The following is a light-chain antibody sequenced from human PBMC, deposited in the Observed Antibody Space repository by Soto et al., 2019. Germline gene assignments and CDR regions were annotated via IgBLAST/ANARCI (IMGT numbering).Light chain of an antibody. CDR3: QQYNSWPPRT. V-gene: IGKV3-15*01. J-gene: IGKJ1*01. CDR2: GAS. CDR1: QSISSD. Sequence: EIVMTQSPATLSGSAGERATLSCRASQSISSDLAWYQQKPGQAPRLLIYGASTRATGIPVRFSGSGSGTEFTLTISSLQSEDFAVYYCQQYNSWPPRTFGQGTKVEIK.